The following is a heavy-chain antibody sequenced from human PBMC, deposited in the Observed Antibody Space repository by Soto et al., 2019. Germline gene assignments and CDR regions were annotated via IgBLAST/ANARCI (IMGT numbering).Heavy chain of an antibody. J-gene: IGHJ4*02. D-gene: IGHD7-27*01. CDR1: GFTFSSYA. V-gene: IGHV3-23*01. CDR2: ISGSGGST. Sequence: QLGGPLRLSCAASGFTFSSYAMSWVRQAPGKGLEWVSAISGSGGSTYYADSVKGRFTISRDNSKNTLYLQMNSLRAEDTAVYYCAKGFTGDSRYFDYWGQGTLVTVSS. CDR3: AKGFTGDSRYFDY.